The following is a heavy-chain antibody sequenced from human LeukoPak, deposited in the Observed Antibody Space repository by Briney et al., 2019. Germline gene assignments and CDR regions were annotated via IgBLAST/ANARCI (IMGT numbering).Heavy chain of an antibody. J-gene: IGHJ3*02. D-gene: IGHD1-14*01. CDR2: IKSNADGGTA. V-gene: IGHV3-15*01. CDR1: GFYLINAW. CDR3: TTIREGTDDAFDI. Sequence: PGGSLRLSCAASGFYLINAWMTWARQAPGKGLEWVGRIKSNADGGTADFAAPVKGRFTISRDDSKNTLYLQMNSLQAEDTAVYYCTTIREGTDDAFDIWGQGTMVTVSS.